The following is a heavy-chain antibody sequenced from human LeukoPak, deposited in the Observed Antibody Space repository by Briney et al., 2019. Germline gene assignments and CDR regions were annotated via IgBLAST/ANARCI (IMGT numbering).Heavy chain of an antibody. J-gene: IGHJ5*02. CDR1: GFTFSSYW. CDR3: AKHYDFWSGHGSNWFDP. V-gene: IGHV3-7*01. Sequence: HPGGSLRLFCAASGFTFSSYWMSWVRQAPGKGLEWVANIKEDGSEKYYVDSVKGRFTISRDNAKNSLYLQMNSLRAEDTAVYYCAKHYDFWSGHGSNWFDPWGQGILVTVSS. D-gene: IGHD3-3*01. CDR2: IKEDGSEK.